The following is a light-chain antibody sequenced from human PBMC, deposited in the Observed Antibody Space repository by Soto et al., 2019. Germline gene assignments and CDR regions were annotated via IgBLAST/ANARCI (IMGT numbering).Light chain of an antibody. CDR2: DAS. V-gene: IGKV1-5*01. CDR1: QDVSTW. CDR3: QQYKTYSLT. J-gene: IGKJ4*01. Sequence: DVQMTQSPSTLSASVGDRVTITCRSSQDVSTWLAWYQQKPGKAPKLLIYDASSLESGVPSRFSGSGSGTEFTLTISSMQPDPFANYHCQQYKTYSLTFGGGTKVGIK.